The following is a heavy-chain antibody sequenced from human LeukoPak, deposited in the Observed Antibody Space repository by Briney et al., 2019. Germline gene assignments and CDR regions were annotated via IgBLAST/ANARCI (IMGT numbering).Heavy chain of an antibody. CDR1: GGSFSGYY. J-gene: IGHJ4*02. CDR2: INHSGST. V-gene: IGHV4-34*01. Sequence: PSETLSLTCAVYGGSFSGYYWSWIRQPPGKGLEWIGEINHSGSTNYNPSLKSRVTISVDTSKNQFSLKLSSVTAADTAVYYCARGYDYYGSGSYSSALDYWGQGTLVTVSS. D-gene: IGHD3-10*01. CDR3: ARGYDYYGSGSYSSALDY.